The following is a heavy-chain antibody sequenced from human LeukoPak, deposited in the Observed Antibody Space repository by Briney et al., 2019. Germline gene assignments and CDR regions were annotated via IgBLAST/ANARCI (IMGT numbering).Heavy chain of an antibody. CDR2: ISGSGGST. CDR3: AKFHDFWSGYNWFDP. CDR1: GFTSSSYA. J-gene: IGHJ5*02. V-gene: IGHV3-23*01. D-gene: IGHD3-3*01. Sequence: GGSLRLSCAASGFTSSSYAMSWVRQAPGKGLEWVSAISGSGGSTYYADSVKGRFTISRDNSKNTLYLQMNGLRAEDTAVYYCAKFHDFWSGYNWFDPWGQGTLVTVSS.